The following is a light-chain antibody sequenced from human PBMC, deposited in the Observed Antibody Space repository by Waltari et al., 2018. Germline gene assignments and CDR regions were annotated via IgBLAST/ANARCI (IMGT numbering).Light chain of an antibody. CDR1: QSVLYSSNNKNS. Sequence: IVMTHAPDSLAVSLGERATLNCKSSQSVLYSSNNKNSVAWYQQKPGQPPKLLVDWASTRESGVPDRFSAGGSGTDFTLTISSLQAEDVAVYYCQQFYTTPMTFGQGTRLEIK. CDR3: QQFYTTPMT. CDR2: WAS. J-gene: IGKJ5*01. V-gene: IGKV4-1*01.